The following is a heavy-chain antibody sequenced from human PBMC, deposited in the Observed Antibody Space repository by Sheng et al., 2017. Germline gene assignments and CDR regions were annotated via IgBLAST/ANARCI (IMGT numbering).Heavy chain of an antibody. Sequence: QVRLVQSGSEMKKPGTSVTVSCTTSGGSFSNHALSWLRQAPGQGPEWMGGIIPIFGSTNYAQKFQGRVTISADETTSTAYMELRSLRSEDTAMYYCARDISNGMFDPWGQGILVIVSS. CDR1: GGSFSNHA. V-gene: IGHV1-69*13. CDR3: ARDISNGMFDP. D-gene: IGHD2-8*01. CDR2: IIPIFGST. J-gene: IGHJ5*02.